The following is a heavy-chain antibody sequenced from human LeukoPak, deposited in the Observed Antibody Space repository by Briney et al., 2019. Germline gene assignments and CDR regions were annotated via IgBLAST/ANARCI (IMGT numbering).Heavy chain of an antibody. CDR2: ISASGTIT. CDR1: GFTFSSYE. V-gene: IGHV3-48*03. J-gene: IGHJ4*02. CDR3: AKNLYYYDSSGHLFDY. D-gene: IGHD3-22*01. Sequence: GGSLRLSCAASGFTFSSYEMNWVRQAPGKGLEWISYISASGTITHYADSVEGRFTISRDNSKNTLYLQMNSLRAEDTAVYYCAKNLYYYDSSGHLFDYWGQGTLVTVSS.